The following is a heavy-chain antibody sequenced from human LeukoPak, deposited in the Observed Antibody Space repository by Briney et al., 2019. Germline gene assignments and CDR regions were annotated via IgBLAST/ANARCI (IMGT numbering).Heavy chain of an antibody. D-gene: IGHD5-24*01. CDR1: GYTFTGYY. Sequence: SVKVSCKASGYTFTGYYMHWVRQAPGQGLEWMGRIIPIFGTANYAQKFQGRVTITTDESTSTAYMELSSLRSEDTAVYYCASDHLQYSEGNWFDPWGQGTLVTVSS. CDR3: ASDHLQYSEGNWFDP. J-gene: IGHJ5*02. V-gene: IGHV1-69*05. CDR2: IIPIFGTA.